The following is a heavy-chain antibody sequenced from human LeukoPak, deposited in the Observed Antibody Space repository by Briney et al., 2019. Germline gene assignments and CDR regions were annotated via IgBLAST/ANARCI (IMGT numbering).Heavy chain of an antibody. J-gene: IGHJ3*02. CDR1: GFTFSSYA. V-gene: IGHV3-23*01. D-gene: IGHD3-10*01. CDR2: ISGSGGST. Sequence: GGSLRLSCAASGFTFSSYAMSWVRQAPGKGLEWVSAISGSGGSTYYADSVKGRFSISRDNSKNTLYLQMNSLRAEDTAVYYCAKADYGSDAFDIWGQGTMVNVSS. CDR3: AKADYGSDAFDI.